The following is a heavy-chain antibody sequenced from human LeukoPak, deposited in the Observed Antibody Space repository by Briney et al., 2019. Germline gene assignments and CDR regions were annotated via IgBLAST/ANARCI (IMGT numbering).Heavy chain of an antibody. Sequence: GGSLRLSCAASGFTFSTSWMTWVRQAPGKGLEWVANIKQDGSDKYYMDSVKGRFTISRDNAKNSLYLQMNSLRAEDTAVYYCAKDSGWFRFDYWGQGTLVTVS. CDR1: GFTFSTSW. V-gene: IGHV3-7*03. D-gene: IGHD6-13*01. CDR2: IKQDGSDK. CDR3: AKDSGWFRFDY. J-gene: IGHJ4*02.